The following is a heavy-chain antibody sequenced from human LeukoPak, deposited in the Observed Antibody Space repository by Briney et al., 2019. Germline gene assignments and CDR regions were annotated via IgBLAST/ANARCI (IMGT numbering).Heavy chain of an antibody. CDR1: GGSISSGGYY. V-gene: IGHV4-30-2*01. CDR3: ARGGRIAAAGTGYFDY. D-gene: IGHD6-13*01. CDR2: INHSGST. Sequence: KPSQTLSLTCTVSGGSISSGGYYWSWIRQPPGKGLEWIGEINHSGSTNYNPSLKSRVTISVDTSKNQFSLKLSSVTAADTAVYYCARGGRIAAAGTGYFDYWGQGTLVTVSS. J-gene: IGHJ4*02.